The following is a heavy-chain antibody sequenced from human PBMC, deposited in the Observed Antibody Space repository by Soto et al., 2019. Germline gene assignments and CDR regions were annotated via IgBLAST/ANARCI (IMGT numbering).Heavy chain of an antibody. J-gene: IGHJ5*02. CDR3: ARIAAAGRYNWFDP. CDR2: IYHSAST. CDR1: GGSISSGCYS. Sequence: SETLSLTCAVSGGSISSGCYSWRWILQPPGKGLEWIGYIYHSASTYYNPSLKRRVTISVDRSKNQFSLKLSSVTAADTAVYYCARIAAAGRYNWFDPWGQGTLVTVSS. V-gene: IGHV4-30-2*01. D-gene: IGHD6-13*01.